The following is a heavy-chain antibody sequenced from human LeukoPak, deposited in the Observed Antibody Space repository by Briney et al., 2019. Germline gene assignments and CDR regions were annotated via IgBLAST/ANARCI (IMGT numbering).Heavy chain of an antibody. D-gene: IGHD1-26*01. CDR2: ISLSGQT. Sequence: PSETLSLTCGVSGGSIRSTNWWSWVRQPPGQGLEWIGEISLSGQTNFNPSLNGRVTMSLDESRNQLSLTLTSVTAADTAIYYCSRESGAFCLFGYWGQGTLLIVPP. CDR3: SRESGAFCLFGY. V-gene: IGHV4/OR15-8*02. J-gene: IGHJ4*02. CDR1: GGSIRSTNW.